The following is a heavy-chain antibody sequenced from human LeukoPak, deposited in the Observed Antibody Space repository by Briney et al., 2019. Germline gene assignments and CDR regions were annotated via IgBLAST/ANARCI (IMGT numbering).Heavy chain of an antibody. V-gene: IGHV3-23*01. Sequence: PGGSLRLSCAASGLTLSNYAMSWVRQAPGKGLEWVSGISGSTTTYYADSVKGRFTISRDNSKNTLYLQMNSLRAEDTAVYYCAKDVSVTPKGFDYWGQGTLVTVSS. CDR3: AKDVSVTPKGFDY. D-gene: IGHD4-11*01. CDR2: ISGSTTT. J-gene: IGHJ4*02. CDR1: GLTLSNYA.